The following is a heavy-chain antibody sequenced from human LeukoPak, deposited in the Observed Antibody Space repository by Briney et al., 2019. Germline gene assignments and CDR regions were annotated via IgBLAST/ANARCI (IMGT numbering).Heavy chain of an antibody. Sequence: GGSLRLSCAASRFSFSDNYMSWVRQAPGKGLEWVSVIYSGGSTYYSDSVKGRFTISRDNSKNTLYLQMNSLRAEDTAVYYCARGILNFDYWGQGTLVTVSS. CDR3: ARGILNFDY. J-gene: IGHJ4*02. V-gene: IGHV3-66*01. CDR1: RFSFSDNY. CDR2: IYSGGST.